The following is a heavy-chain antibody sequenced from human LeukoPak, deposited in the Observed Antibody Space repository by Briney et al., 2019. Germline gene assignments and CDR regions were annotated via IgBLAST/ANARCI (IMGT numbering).Heavy chain of an antibody. CDR1: GFTFSSYA. CDR2: TSNDGNNQ. V-gene: IGHV3-30-3*01. CDR3: VRDGGIAVAGTVDY. J-gene: IGHJ4*02. D-gene: IGHD6-19*01. Sequence: GGSLRLSCAASGFTFSSYAMHWVRQAPGKGLEWVAVTSNDGNNQFYADSVKGRFSISRDSSKNTMYVQMNSLRREDTAVYYCVRDGGIAVAGTVDYWGQGTLVTVSS.